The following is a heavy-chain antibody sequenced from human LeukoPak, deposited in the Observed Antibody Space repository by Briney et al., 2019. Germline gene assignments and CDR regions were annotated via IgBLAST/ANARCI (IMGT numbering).Heavy chain of an antibody. J-gene: IGHJ4*02. CDR3: ARGRFRYSYGYRDVDFDY. CDR1: GGSFSGYY. CDR2: INHSEST. V-gene: IGHV4-34*01. Sequence: KPSETLSLTCAVYGGSFSGYYWSWIRQPPGKGLEWIGEINHSESTNYNPSLKSRVTISVDTSKNQFSLKLSSVTAADTAVYYCARGRFRYSYGYRDVDFDYWGQGTLVTVSS. D-gene: IGHD5-18*01.